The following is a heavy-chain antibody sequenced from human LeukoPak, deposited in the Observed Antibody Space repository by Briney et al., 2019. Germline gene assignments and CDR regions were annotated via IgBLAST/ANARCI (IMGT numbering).Heavy chain of an antibody. CDR1: GFTFSSYS. V-gene: IGHV3-21*01. CDR2: ISSSSSYI. CDR3: ARERYDWNDVLDY. D-gene: IGHD1-1*01. J-gene: IGHJ4*02. Sequence: PGGSLRLSCAASGFTFSSYSMNCVRQAPGKGLEWVSSISSSSSYIYYADSVKGRFTISRDNAKNSLYLQMNSLRAEDTAVYYCARERYDWNDVLDYWGQGTLVTVSS.